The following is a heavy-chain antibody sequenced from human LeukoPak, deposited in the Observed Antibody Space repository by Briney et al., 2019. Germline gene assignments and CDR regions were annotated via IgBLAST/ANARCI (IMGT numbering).Heavy chain of an antibody. V-gene: IGHV4-39*01. CDR2: IYYSGST. CDR1: GGSISGSSYY. J-gene: IGHJ4*02. D-gene: IGHD5-18*01. CDR3: ARHAAMDY. Sequence: SETLSLTCTVSGGSISGSSYYWGWIRQPPGKGLEWIGSIYYSGSTYYNPSLKSRVTISVDTSKNQFSPKLSSVTAADTAVYYCARHAAMDYWGQGTLVTVSS.